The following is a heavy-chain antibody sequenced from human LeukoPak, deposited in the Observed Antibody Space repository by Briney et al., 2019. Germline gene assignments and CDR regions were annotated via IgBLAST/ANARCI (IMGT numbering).Heavy chain of an antibody. CDR1: EFTVIRNY. V-gene: IGHV3-66*02. J-gene: IGHJ6*04. D-gene: IGHD3-22*01. Sequence: GGSLRLSFPASEFTVIRNYRSWSPQPPGKGLNWVSVIYSGGSTYYADSVKGRFTISRDNSKNTLYLQMNSLRAEDTAVYYCARDERVVITGMDVWGKGTTVTVSS. CDR3: ARDERVVITGMDV. CDR2: IYSGGST.